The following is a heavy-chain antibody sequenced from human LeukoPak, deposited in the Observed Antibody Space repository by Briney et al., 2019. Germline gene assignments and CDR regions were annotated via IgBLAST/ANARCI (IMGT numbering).Heavy chain of an antibody. J-gene: IGHJ5*02. CDR2: ISGSGGSI. Sequence: PGGSLKLSCAASGFTFSSYAMSWVRQAPGKGLEWVSAISGSGGSIYYADSVKGRFTISRDNSKNTLYLQMNSLRAEDTAVYYCAKGRIAATGNWFDPWGQGTLVTVSS. V-gene: IGHV3-23*01. CDR1: GFTFSSYA. CDR3: AKGRIAATGNWFDP. D-gene: IGHD2-15*01.